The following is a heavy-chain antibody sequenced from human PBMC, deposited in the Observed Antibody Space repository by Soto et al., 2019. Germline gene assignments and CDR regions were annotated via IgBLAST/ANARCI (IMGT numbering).Heavy chain of an antibody. Sequence: PSETLSLTCTVSGGYISSYYWSWIRQPPGKGLEWIGYIYYSGSTNYNPSLKSRVTISVDTSKNQFSLKLSSVTAADTAVYYCARHPGYGSGSYYTRYGMDVWGQGTTVTVSS. CDR2: IYYSGST. CDR1: GGYISSYY. D-gene: IGHD3-10*01. V-gene: IGHV4-59*08. CDR3: ARHPGYGSGSYYTRYGMDV. J-gene: IGHJ6*02.